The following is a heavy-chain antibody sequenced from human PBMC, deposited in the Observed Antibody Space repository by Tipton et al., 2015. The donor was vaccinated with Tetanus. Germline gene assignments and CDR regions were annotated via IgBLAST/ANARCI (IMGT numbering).Heavy chain of an antibody. CDR2: LSGSADRT. V-gene: IGHV3-23*01. CDR1: GLNFSTYA. CDR3: SAATGAH. D-gene: IGHD1-14*01. J-gene: IGHJ1*01. Sequence: SLRLSCAASGLNFSTYAMSWVRQAPGKGLEWVSSLSGSADRTFYAGPVKGRFTISRDNSKNTLYLQMNGPRVEDTAVYYCSAATGAHWGQGTLVTVSS.